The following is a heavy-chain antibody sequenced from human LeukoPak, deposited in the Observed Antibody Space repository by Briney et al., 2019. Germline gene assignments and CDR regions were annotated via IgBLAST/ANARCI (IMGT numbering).Heavy chain of an antibody. CDR1: GFTFSSYG. D-gene: IGHD6-13*01. CDR2: IRYDGSNK. V-gene: IGHV3-30*02. J-gene: IGHJ6*03. CDR3: SRIAAAGHPHYYYYYVDV. Sequence: GGSLRLSCAASGFTFSSYGMHWVRQAPGKGLEWVAFIRYDGSNKYYADSVKGRFTISRDNSKNTLYLQMNSLRAEDTAVYYCSRIAAAGHPHYYYYYVDVWGKGTTVTISS.